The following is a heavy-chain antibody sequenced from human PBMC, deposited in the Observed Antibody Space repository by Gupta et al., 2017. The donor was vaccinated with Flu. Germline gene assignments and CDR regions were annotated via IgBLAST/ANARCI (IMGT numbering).Heavy chain of an antibody. CDR3: ARDNMVLTPGGTFDL. CDR2: IYSGGTT. J-gene: IGHJ3*01. Sequence: EVQLVESGGGLVPPGGSLRLSCAASVVTVSNNYMCWVRQAPGRGLEWVSVIYSGGTTYYADSVKGRFTISRDNSKNTVYLQMNTLRGEDTAVYYCARDNMVLTPGGTFDLWGQGTMVTVSS. D-gene: IGHD2-21*02. CDR1: VVTVSNNY. V-gene: IGHV3-66*02.